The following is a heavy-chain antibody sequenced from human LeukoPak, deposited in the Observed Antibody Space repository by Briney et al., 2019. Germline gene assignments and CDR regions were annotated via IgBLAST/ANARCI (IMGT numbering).Heavy chain of an antibody. V-gene: IGHV2-5*02. CDR2: IYWDDDDK. CDR3: AHRGSYEIYFDY. J-gene: IGHJ4*02. CDR1: GFSLSTSGVG. Sequence: ESGPTLVKPTQTLTLTCTFSGFSLSTSGVGVGWIRQPPGKALEWLALIYWDDDDKRYSPSLKSRLTITKDTSKNQVVLTMTNMDPVDTATYYCAHRGSYEIYFDYWGQGTLVTVSS. D-gene: IGHD5-12*01.